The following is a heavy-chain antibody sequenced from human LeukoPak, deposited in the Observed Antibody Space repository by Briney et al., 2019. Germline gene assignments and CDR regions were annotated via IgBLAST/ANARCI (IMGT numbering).Heavy chain of an antibody. Sequence: SVKVSCKASGGTFSSYAISWVRQAPGQGLEWMGGIIPIFGTANYAQKFQGRVTITADESTSTAYMELSSLRSEDTAVYYRARLPLGTYCGGDCRFDIWGQGTMVTVSS. CDR1: GGTFSSYA. CDR3: ARLPLGTYCGGDCRFDI. CDR2: IIPIFGTA. J-gene: IGHJ3*02. D-gene: IGHD2-21*02. V-gene: IGHV1-69*13.